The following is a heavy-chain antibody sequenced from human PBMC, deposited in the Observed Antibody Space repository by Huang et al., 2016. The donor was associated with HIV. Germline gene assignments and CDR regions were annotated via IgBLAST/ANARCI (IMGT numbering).Heavy chain of an antibody. CDR3: ARDRWYHGY. CDR2: IKQDGSEK. Sequence: GLSWVANIKQDGSEKYYVDSVKGRFTISRDNAKNSLYLQMNSLRAEDTAVYYCARDRWYHGYWGQGTRATVSS. V-gene: IGHV3-7*01. D-gene: IGHD6-13*01. J-gene: IGHJ4*02.